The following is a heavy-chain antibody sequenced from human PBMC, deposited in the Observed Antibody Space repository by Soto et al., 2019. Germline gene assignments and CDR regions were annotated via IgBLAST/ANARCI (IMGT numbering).Heavy chain of an antibody. D-gene: IGHD3-22*01. CDR1: GFTFSSYG. CDR2: IWYDGSNK. J-gene: IGHJ4*02. V-gene: IGHV3-33*01. Sequence: GGSLRLSCAASGFTFSSYGMHWVRQAPGKGLEWVAVIWYDGSNKYYADSVKGRFTISRDNSKNTLYLQMNSLRAEDTAVYYCARDRPSDSSGWEVSLKYYFDYWGQGTLVTVSS. CDR3: ARDRPSDSSGWEVSLKYYFDY.